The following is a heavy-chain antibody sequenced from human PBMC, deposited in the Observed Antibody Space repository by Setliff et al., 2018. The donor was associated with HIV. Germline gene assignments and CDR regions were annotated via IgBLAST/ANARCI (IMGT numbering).Heavy chain of an antibody. D-gene: IGHD1-1*01. J-gene: IGHJ6*03. Sequence: SETLSLTCAVSGGSISSGDYYWSWIRQPPGKGLEWIGYIYYTGSTYYNPSLKSRLTISIDTSKNQFSLKLRSVTAADTAVYYCARFQAWQLGRRGGYYYYMDVWGKGTTVTVSS. CDR3: ARFQAWQLGRRGGYYYYMDV. V-gene: IGHV4-30-4*02. CDR2: IYYTGST. CDR1: GGSISSGDYY.